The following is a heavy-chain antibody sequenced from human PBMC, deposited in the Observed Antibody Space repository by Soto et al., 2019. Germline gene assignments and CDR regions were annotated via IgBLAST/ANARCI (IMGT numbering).Heavy chain of an antibody. V-gene: IGHV4-34*01. J-gene: IGHJ4*02. CDR2: INHSGST. Sequence: SDTLSLTCGVYGGSFSGYYWSWIRQPPGKGLEWIGEINHSGSTNYNPSLKSRVTISVDTSKNQFSLKLSSVTAADTAVYYCARSSIKPQVFMYPFDSWSQGTLVTVSS. D-gene: IGHD3-3*01. CDR1: GGSFSGYY. CDR3: ARSSIKPQVFMYPFDS.